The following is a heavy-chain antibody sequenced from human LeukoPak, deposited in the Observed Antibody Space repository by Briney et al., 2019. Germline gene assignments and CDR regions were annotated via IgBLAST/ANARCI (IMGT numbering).Heavy chain of an antibody. CDR2: INWNGGST. CDR3: AREEYYGSGSYPDY. Sequence: GGSLRLSCAASGFTFADYGMSWVRQDPGKGLEWVSDINWNGGSTRYADSVKGRFTISRDNAKNSLYLQMNSLRPEDTALYYCAREEYYGSGSYPDYWGQGTLVTVSS. V-gene: IGHV3-20*04. CDR1: GFTFADYG. D-gene: IGHD3-10*01. J-gene: IGHJ4*02.